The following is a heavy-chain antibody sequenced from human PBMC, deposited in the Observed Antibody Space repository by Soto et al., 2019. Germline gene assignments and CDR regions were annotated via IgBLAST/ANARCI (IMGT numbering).Heavy chain of an antibody. CDR3: ARSPQYSSGWNGGFDY. J-gene: IGHJ4*02. Sequence: TSETLSLTSAVSGDFLTTYYWNWIRQSPGKGLERFGYIFYGGHTNYNPSLRRRAPISVYTSKNQFPLQLSPVTAADTAVYYCARSPQYSSGWNGGFDYWGQGTLVTVSS. CDR1: GDFLTTYY. V-gene: IGHV4-59*01. CDR2: IFYGGHT. D-gene: IGHD6-19*01.